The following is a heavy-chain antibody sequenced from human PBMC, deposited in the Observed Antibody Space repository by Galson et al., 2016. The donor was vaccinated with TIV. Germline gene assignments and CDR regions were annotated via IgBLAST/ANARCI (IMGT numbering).Heavy chain of an antibody. CDR3: ARNSGYIVTGDFDF. CDR1: GGIFRTNA. CDR2: IFAIFGIA. V-gene: IGHV1-69*13. D-gene: IGHD5/OR15-5a*01. J-gene: IGHJ4*02. Sequence: SVKVSCKASGGIFRTNAISWVRQAPGQGLEWMGGIFAIFGIANYAQKFQGRVTITADESTSTGYMELSSLRSEDSAVYYCARNSGYIVTGDFDFWGQGTLVTGSS.